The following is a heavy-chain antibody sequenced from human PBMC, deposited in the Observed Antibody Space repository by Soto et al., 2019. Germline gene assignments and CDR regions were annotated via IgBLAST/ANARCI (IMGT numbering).Heavy chain of an antibody. CDR3: ARERSVAVTDASDY. Sequence: EVQLLESGGGLVPPGGSLRLSCVASGFTFSSYAMSWVRQAPGKGLEWVSGISASGGGTNYADSVKGRFTISRDISQNTLFLQMNSLRAEDTALYYCARERSVAVTDASDYWGQGTLVTVSS. CDR1: GFTFSSYA. D-gene: IGHD2-15*01. J-gene: IGHJ4*02. V-gene: IGHV3-23*01. CDR2: ISASGGGT.